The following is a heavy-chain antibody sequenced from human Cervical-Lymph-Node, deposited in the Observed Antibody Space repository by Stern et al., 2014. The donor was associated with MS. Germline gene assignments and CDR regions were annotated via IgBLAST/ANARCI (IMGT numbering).Heavy chain of an antibody. Sequence: QVQLGQSGAEVKRPGASVKVSCKTSGYTFTGYYIHWVRQAPGQGLEWMGRITPQGGGTNYAQKFQDRVTMTRDTSISTAYMELSRLRSDDTAIYYCAKGLYYDSSGFVFWGQGTLVTVSS. J-gene: IGHJ4*02. CDR2: ITPQGGGT. CDR1: GYTFTGYY. CDR3: AKGLYYDSSGFVF. D-gene: IGHD3-22*01. V-gene: IGHV1-2*06.